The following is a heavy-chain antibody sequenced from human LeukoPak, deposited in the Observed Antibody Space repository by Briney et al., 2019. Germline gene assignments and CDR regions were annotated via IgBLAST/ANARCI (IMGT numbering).Heavy chain of an antibody. CDR2: IYHSGST. D-gene: IGHD3-9*01. J-gene: IGHJ4*02. CDR3: ARSWILTGYYEYYFDY. CDR1: GGSISSGGYS. Sequence: SETLSLTCAVSGGSISSGGYSWSWIRQPPGKGLEWIGYIYHSGSTYYNPSLKSRVTISVDRSKNQFSLKLSSVTAADTAVYYCARSWILTGYYEYYFDYWGQGTLVTVSS. V-gene: IGHV4-30-2*01.